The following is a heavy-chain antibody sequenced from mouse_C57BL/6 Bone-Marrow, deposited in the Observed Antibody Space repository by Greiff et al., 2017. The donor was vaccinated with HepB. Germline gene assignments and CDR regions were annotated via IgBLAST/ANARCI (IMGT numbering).Heavy chain of an antibody. CDR2: IHPNSGST. J-gene: IGHJ2*01. V-gene: IGHV1-64*01. CDR3: ARFITTVYFDY. Sequence: QVQLQQPGAELVKPGASVKLSCKASGYTFTSYWMHWVKQRPGQGLEWIGMIHPNSGSTNYNEKFKSKATLTVDKSSSTAYMQLSSLTYEDSAVYYCARFITTVYFDYWGQGTTLTVSS. D-gene: IGHD1-1*01. CDR1: GYTFTSYW.